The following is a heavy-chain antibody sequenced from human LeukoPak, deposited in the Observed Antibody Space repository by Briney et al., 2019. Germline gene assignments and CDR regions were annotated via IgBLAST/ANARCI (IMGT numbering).Heavy chain of an antibody. D-gene: IGHD2-2*01. J-gene: IGHJ3*02. CDR1: GGSISSTSNY. CDR3: ASGRLGQCSRTNCYDDDLDI. Sequence: PSETLSLTCTVSGGSISSTSNYWGWIRQPPGKGLEWIGSIYYSGSTYYNPSLKSRVTISVDTSKNQFSLKLSSVTAADTAVYYCASGRLGQCSRTNCYDDDLDIWGQGTMVTVSS. V-gene: IGHV4-39*01. CDR2: IYYSGST.